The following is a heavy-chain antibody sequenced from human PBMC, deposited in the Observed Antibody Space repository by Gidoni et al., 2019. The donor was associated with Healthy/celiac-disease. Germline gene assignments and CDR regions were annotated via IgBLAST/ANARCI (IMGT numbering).Heavy chain of an antibody. V-gene: IGHV3-30*18. D-gene: IGHD2-2*01. Sequence: QVQLVESGGGVVQPGRSLRVSCSASGFTFSSSGMHWVRQAPGKGLEWVAVISDDGSNKYYADSVKGRFTISRDNSKNTLYLQMNSLRSEDTAVYYCAKDPYRYCSSTSCRYFDYWGQGTLVTVSS. CDR2: ISDDGSNK. CDR3: AKDPYRYCSSTSCRYFDY. CDR1: GFTFSSSG. J-gene: IGHJ4*02.